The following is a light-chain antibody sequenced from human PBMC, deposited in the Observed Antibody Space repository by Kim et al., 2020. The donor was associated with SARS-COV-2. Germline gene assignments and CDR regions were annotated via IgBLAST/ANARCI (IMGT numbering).Light chain of an antibody. CDR2: EVS. CDR3: SSYTTSSTYV. CDR1: SSDVGSYNR. Sequence: GQSVTISCTGTSSDVGSYNRVSWYQQPPGTAPKLIIYEVSNRPSGVPARFSGSKSGNTASLTISGLQAEDEADYYCSSYTTSSTYVFGTGTKVTVL. V-gene: IGLV2-18*02. J-gene: IGLJ1*01.